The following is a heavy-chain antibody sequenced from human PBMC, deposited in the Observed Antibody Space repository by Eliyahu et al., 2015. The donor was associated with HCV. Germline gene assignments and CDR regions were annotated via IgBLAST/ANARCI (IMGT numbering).Heavy chain of an antibody. D-gene: IGHD3-3*01. V-gene: IGHV3-30*05. CDR2: ISHDGSKK. CDR3: AKDLEQLNV. Sequence: QEQLVESGGAVVQPGRSLTLSCAASGFRFPFYGIPLVPPGPGKGAEWVALISHDGSKKYYAESVKGRFTISRDNSKNTAFLQMTSLTLDDTAVYYCAKDLEQLNVWGQGTLVTVSS. J-gene: IGHJ4*02. CDR1: GFRFPFYG.